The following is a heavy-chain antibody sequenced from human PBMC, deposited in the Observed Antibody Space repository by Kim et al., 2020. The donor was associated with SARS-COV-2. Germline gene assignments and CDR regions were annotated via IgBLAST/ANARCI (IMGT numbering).Heavy chain of an antibody. CDR1: GGSISTNY. V-gene: IGHV4-4*07. D-gene: IGHD2-21*01. CDR3: ARGPPRADCGANCHLDY. Sequence: SETLSLTCTVSGGSISTNYWGWIRQSAGKGLEWIGRIYASGSTDYNASLKSRVAMSVDTSKNQFSLELSSVTAADTAVYFCARGPPRADCGANCHLDYWGQGILVTVSA. J-gene: IGHJ4*02. CDR2: IYASGST.